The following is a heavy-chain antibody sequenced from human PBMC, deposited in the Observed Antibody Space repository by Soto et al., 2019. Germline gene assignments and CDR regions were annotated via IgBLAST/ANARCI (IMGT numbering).Heavy chain of an antibody. CDR3: GAQDYVAKGYLSET. CDR2: IYYIGNT. J-gene: IGHJ5*02. CDR1: GFTFSNDA. V-gene: IGHV4-59*05. D-gene: IGHD4-17*01. Sequence: PGGSLRLSCAASGFTFSNDAMSWVRQAPGKGLEWIGSIYYIGNTYYNPSLKSRVAISIDSSKTRFSLNLNSVTTADTAVYYCGAQDYVAKGYLSETWGQGTMVTVSA.